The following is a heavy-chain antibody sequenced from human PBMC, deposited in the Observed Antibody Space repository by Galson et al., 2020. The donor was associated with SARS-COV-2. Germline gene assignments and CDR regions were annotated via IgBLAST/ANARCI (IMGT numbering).Heavy chain of an antibody. Sequence: ETSETLSLTCAVYGGSFSGYYWSWIRQPPGKGLEWIGEINHSGSTNYNPSLKSRVTISVDTYKNQFSLKLSSVTAADTAVYYCARDRGGYGMDVWGQGTTVTVSS. CDR3: ARDRGGYGMDV. D-gene: IGHD3-16*01. V-gene: IGHV4-34*01. J-gene: IGHJ6*02. CDR2: INHSGST. CDR1: GGSFSGYY.